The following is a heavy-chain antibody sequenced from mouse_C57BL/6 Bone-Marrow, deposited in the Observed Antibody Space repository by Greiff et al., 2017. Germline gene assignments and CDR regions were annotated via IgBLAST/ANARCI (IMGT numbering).Heavy chain of an antibody. Sequence: VQLQQPGAELVMPGASVKLSCKASGYTFTSYWMHWVKQRPGQGLEWIGEIDPSDSYTNYNQKFKGKSTLTVDKSSSTAYMQLSSLTSEDSAVYYCARGRLRRRRYAMDYWGQGTPVTVSS. CDR1: GYTFTSYW. V-gene: IGHV1-69*01. D-gene: IGHD2-4*01. CDR2: IDPSDSYT. J-gene: IGHJ4*01. CDR3: ARGRLRRRRYAMDY.